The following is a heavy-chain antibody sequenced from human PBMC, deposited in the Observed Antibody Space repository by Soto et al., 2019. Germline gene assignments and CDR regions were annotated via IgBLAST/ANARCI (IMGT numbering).Heavy chain of an antibody. V-gene: IGHV3-23*01. Sequence: EVQVLESGGGLVQPGGSLRLSCVGSGFTFSCYDMSWVRQAPGKGLEWVSGVSASGSITSYADSAKGRFTISRDNAKNAMYLQMNGLRAEDTAVYYCAKGDCSGGRCYRGFDYWGQGTLVTVSS. CDR1: GFTFSCYD. D-gene: IGHD2-15*01. CDR3: AKGDCSGGRCYRGFDY. J-gene: IGHJ4*02. CDR2: VSASGSIT.